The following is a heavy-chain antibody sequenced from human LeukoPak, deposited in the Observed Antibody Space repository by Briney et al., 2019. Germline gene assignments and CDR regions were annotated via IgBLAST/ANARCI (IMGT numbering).Heavy chain of an antibody. Sequence: SETLSLTCTVSGGSVSSGSYYWSWIRQPPGKGLEWIGYIYYSGSTNYNPSLKSRVTISVDTSKNQFSLKLSSVTAADTAVYYCARGIVVVPAAIFAFDIWGQGTMVTVSS. CDR1: GGSVSSGSYY. CDR3: ARGIVVVPAAIFAFDI. D-gene: IGHD2-2*01. J-gene: IGHJ3*02. CDR2: IYYSGST. V-gene: IGHV4-61*01.